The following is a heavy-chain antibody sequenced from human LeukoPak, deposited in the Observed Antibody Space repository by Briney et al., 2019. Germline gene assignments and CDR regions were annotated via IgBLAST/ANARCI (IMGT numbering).Heavy chain of an antibody. CDR1: GFTFSSYA. V-gene: IGHV3-23*01. Sequence: GSLRLSCAASGFTFSSYAMSWVRQAPGKGLEWVSAISGSGGSTYYADSVKGRFTISRDNSKNTLYLQMNSLRAEDTAVYYCAKRSERITIFGVVRGYFQHWGQGTLVTVSS. J-gene: IGHJ1*01. CDR2: ISGSGGST. CDR3: AKRSERITIFGVVRGYFQH. D-gene: IGHD3-3*01.